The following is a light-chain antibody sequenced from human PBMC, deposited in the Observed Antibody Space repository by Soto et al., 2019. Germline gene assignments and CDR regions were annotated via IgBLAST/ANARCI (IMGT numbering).Light chain of an antibody. CDR3: QQYNSYSE. CDR2: DVS. Sequence: EIPKNRSTSTLSASVGVRVTITCRASQSISSWLAWYQQKPGKAPKLLIYDVSSLESGVPSRFSGSGSGTEFTLTISSLQPDDFATYYCQQYNSYSEFGQGTKVDIK. V-gene: IGKV1-5*01. J-gene: IGKJ1*01. CDR1: QSISSW.